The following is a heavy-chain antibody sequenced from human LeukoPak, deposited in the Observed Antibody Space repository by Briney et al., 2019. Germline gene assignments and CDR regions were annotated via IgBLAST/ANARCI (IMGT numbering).Heavy chain of an antibody. CDR2: ISGSGGST. D-gene: IGHD2-15*01. J-gene: IGHJ4*02. CDR3: AKTLGYCSGGSCYSGVIDY. Sequence: PGGSLRLSCAASGFTFSSYGMSWVRQAPGKGLEWVSAISGSGGSTYYADSMKGRFTISRDNSTNTLYLQMNSLRAEDTAVYYCAKTLGYCSGGSCYSGVIDYWGQGTLVTVSS. V-gene: IGHV3-23*01. CDR1: GFTFSSYG.